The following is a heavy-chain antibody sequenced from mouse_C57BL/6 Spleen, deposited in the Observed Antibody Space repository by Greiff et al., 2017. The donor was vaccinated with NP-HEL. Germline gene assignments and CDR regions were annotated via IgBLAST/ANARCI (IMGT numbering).Heavy chain of an antibody. CDR3: AKTPLTGTDWYFDV. J-gene: IGHJ1*03. CDR2: IWRGGST. D-gene: IGHD4-1*01. CDR1: GFSLTSYG. Sequence: QVQLQQSGPGLVQPSQSLSITCTVSGFSLTSYGVHWVRQSPGKGLEWLGVIWRGGSTDYNAAFMSRLSITKDNSKSQVFFKMNSLQADDTAIYYCAKTPLTGTDWYFDVWGTGTTVTVSS. V-gene: IGHV2-5*01.